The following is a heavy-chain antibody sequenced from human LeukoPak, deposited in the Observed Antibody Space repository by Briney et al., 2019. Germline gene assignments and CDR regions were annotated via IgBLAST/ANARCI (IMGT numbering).Heavy chain of an antibody. Sequence: SETLSLTCAVYGGSFSGYYWSWIRQPPGKGLEWIGEINHSGSTNYNPSLKSRVTISVDTSKNQFSLKLSSVTAADTAVYYCASDLLADFWSGLRHRWQNTDYYYGMDVWGQGTTVTVSS. D-gene: IGHD3-3*01. CDR3: ASDLLADFWSGLRHRWQNTDYYYGMDV. V-gene: IGHV4-34*01. CDR2: INHSGST. J-gene: IGHJ6*02. CDR1: GGSFSGYY.